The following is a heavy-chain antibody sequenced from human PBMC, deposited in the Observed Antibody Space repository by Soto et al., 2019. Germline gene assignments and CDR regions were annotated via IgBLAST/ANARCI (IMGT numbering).Heavy chain of an antibody. CDR2: IIPKYGTT. D-gene: IGHD2-2*01. CDR3: ARTRQRRPVFYVDY. Sequence: QVQLMQSGAEVTKPGSWEKVPCKVSGGPFNTLGTSWVGRAPGQGLEWMGGIIPKYGTTNYARRFQGRVTITADESTTTAYLELSSLRHDDTAIYYCARTRQRRPVFYVDYWGQGTPISVTS. V-gene: IGHV1-69*01. J-gene: IGHJ4*02. CDR1: GGPFNTLG.